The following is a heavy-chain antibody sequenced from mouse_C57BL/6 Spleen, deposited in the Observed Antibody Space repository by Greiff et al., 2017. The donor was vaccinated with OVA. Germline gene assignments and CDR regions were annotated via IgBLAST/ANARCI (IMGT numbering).Heavy chain of an antibody. CDR3: ARRTVVAPMDY. CDR2: IYPGDGDT. D-gene: IGHD1-1*01. V-gene: IGHV1-82*01. J-gene: IGHJ4*01. CDR1: GYAFSSSW. Sequence: QVQLKESGPELVKPGASVKISCKASGYAFSSSWMNWVKQRPGKGLEWIGRIYPGDGDTNYNGKFKGKATLTADKSSSTAYMQLSSLTSEDSAVYFCARRTVVAPMDYWGQGTSVTVSS.